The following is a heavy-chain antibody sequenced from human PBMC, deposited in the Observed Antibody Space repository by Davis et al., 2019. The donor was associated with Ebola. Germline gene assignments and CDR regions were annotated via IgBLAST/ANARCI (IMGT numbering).Heavy chain of an antibody. D-gene: IGHD2-15*01. V-gene: IGHV1-18*01. CDR2: ISVYSGNT. Sequence: ASVKVSCKASGYPFIANGFSWVRQAPGQGLEWMGWISVYSGNTNYAQNFQGRVTMTTGTSRRTAYLELRGLTSDDTAIYYCAREGGHCTGGSCNRKLDYWGQGTLVTVSS. CDR1: GYPFIANG. J-gene: IGHJ4*02. CDR3: AREGGHCTGGSCNRKLDY.